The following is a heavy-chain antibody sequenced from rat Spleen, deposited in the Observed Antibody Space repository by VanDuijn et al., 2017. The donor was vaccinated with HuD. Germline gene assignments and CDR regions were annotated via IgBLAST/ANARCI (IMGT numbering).Heavy chain of an antibody. CDR3: ARHLREASGVMDA. CDR1: GFSLTTHH. CDR2: IWAGGGT. V-gene: IGHV2-72*01. D-gene: IGHD4-3*01. J-gene: IGHJ4*01. Sequence: QVRLKESGPGLVQPSQTLSLTCTVSGFSLTTHHVSWVRQPPGKSLVWMGIIWAGGGTNYNSAVKSRLSISRDTSKSQVLLKMNSLQPEDTGTYYCARHLREASGVMDAWGQGASVTV.